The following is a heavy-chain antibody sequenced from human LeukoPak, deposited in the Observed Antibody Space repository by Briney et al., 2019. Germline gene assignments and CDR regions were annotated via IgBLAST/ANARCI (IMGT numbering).Heavy chain of an antibody. CDR2: SYYNDAK. V-gene: IGHV2-5*01. D-gene: IGHD2-2*01. J-gene: IGHJ4*02. Sequence: SGLTLVHPTRTRTLTCTFSGFLLRTSGVAVAWIRQPPGKALEWLALSYYNDAKHYSPSLRSRLTITKDTSKNQVVLTMTNMDPVDTATYYCAHRRDTSWPFDYWRQGTLVTVS. CDR3: AHRRDTSWPFDY. CDR1: GFLLRTSGVA.